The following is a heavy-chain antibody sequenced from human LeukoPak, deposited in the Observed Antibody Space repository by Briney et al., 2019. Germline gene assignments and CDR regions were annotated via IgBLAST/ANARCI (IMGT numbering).Heavy chain of an antibody. Sequence: GGSLRLSCAASGFTFDDYAMSWVRQAPGKGLEWVSAISGSGGSTYYADSVKGRFTISRDNSKNTLYLQMNSLRAEDTAVYYCAKDTRDYYDSSGPYFDYWGQGTLVTVSS. J-gene: IGHJ4*02. CDR1: GFTFDDYA. V-gene: IGHV3-23*01. D-gene: IGHD3-22*01. CDR3: AKDTRDYYDSSGPYFDY. CDR2: ISGSGGST.